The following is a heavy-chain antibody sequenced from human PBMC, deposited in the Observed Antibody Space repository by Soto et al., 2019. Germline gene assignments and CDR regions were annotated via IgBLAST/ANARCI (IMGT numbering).Heavy chain of an antibody. CDR3: ARPAYDILTGYYSNSNDY. V-gene: IGHV4-39*01. CDR1: GGSISSSSYY. Sequence: PSDTLSLTCTVSGGSISSSSYYWGWIRQPPGKGLEWIGSIYYSGSTYYNPSLKSRVTISVDTSKNQFSLKLSSVTAADTAVYYCARPAYDILTGYYSNSNDYWGQGTLVTVSS. J-gene: IGHJ4*02. CDR2: IYYSGST. D-gene: IGHD3-9*01.